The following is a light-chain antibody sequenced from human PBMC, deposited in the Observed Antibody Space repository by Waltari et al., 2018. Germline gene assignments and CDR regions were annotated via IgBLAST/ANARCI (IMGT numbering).Light chain of an antibody. Sequence: EIVLTQSTGTLSLSPGDRATLSCRASQSVSRTLALYQQKPCQAPRLLIYDASSRATGIPDRFSGSGSGTDFSLTISRLEPEDFAVYYCQKYGTLPATFGQGTKVEIK. CDR2: DAS. J-gene: IGKJ1*01. CDR1: QSVSRT. V-gene: IGKV3-20*01. CDR3: QKYGTLPAT.